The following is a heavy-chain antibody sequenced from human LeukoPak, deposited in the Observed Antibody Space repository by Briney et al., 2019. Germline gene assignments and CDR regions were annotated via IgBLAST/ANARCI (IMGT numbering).Heavy chain of an antibody. CDR3: ARDPVPSDYYYYGMDV. V-gene: IGHV4-39*07. D-gene: IGHD1-1*01. J-gene: IGHJ6*02. CDR1: GGSISSSSYY. Sequence: PSETLSLTCTVSGGSISSSSYYWGWIRQPPGKGLEWIGSIYYSGSTYYNPSLKSRVTISVDTSKNQFSLKLSSVTAADTAVYYCARDPVPSDYYYYGMDVWGQGTTVTVSS. CDR2: IYYSGST.